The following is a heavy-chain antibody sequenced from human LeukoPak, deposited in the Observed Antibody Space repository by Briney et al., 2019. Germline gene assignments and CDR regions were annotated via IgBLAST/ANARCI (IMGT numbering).Heavy chain of an antibody. CDR3: ARDGELRPLDY. V-gene: IGHV1-2*02. Sequence: ASVKVSCKASGYTFTDYYVHWVRQAPGQGLEWVGWINPNSGGTNYAQKFQGRVTMTRDTSISTAYMELSRLRSDDTAVYYCARDGELRPLDYWGQGTPVTVSS. J-gene: IGHJ4*02. CDR1: GYTFTDYY. D-gene: IGHD1-26*01. CDR2: INPNSGGT.